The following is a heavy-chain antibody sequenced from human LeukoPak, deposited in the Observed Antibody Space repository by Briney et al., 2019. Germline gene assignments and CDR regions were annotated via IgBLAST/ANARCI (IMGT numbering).Heavy chain of an antibody. CDR3: TRGSPLDY. V-gene: IGHV3-7*01. Sequence: VGSLRVSRAAPGLTFSSSWMTWVRQAPGKGLGCGANIKEDACETNYVGSAIGRFAISRDNAKNSLYLQMNSLRVEDAAVYYCTRGSPLDYWGQGTLVTVSS. CDR1: GLTFSSSW. J-gene: IGHJ4*01. D-gene: IGHD1-26*01. CDR2: IKEDACET.